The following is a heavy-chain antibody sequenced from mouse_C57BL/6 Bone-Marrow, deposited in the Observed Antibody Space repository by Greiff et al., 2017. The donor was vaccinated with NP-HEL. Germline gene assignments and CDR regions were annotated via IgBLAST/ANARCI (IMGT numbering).Heavy chain of an antibody. Sequence: EVMLVESGGGLVQPGGSLKLSCAASGFTFSDYYMYWVRQTPEKRLEWVAYISNGGGSTYYPDTVKGRFTISRDNAKNTLYLQMSRLKSEDTAMYYCARQAAQALDYWGQGTTLTVSS. CDR2: ISNGGGST. J-gene: IGHJ2*01. CDR1: GFTFSDYY. D-gene: IGHD3-2*02. CDR3: ARQAAQALDY. V-gene: IGHV5-12*01.